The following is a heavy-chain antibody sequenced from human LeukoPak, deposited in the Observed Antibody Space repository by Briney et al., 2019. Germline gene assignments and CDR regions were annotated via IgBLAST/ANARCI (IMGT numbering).Heavy chain of an antibody. CDR2: ISYDGSNK. Sequence: GGSLRLTCAASGFTFSSYAMHWVRQAPGKGLEWVAVISYDGSNKYYADSVKGRFTISRDNSKNTLYLQMNSLRAEDTAVYYCAGEYSSWSSGHLDYWGQGTLVTVSS. J-gene: IGHJ4*02. CDR1: GFTFSSYA. V-gene: IGHV3-30*04. CDR3: AGEYSSWSSGHLDY. D-gene: IGHD6-13*01.